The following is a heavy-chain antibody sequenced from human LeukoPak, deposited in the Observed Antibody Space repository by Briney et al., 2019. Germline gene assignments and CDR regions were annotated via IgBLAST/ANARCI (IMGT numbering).Heavy chain of an antibody. D-gene: IGHD3-16*01. V-gene: IGHV1-2*02. CDR1: GYTFTDYY. CDR2: INPNSGGT. Sequence: GASVKVSCKTSGYTFTDYYIHWVRQAPGQGLEWMGWINPNSGGTNYAQNFQGRVTMTRDTSISTAYMELSGLKFDDTAVYYCARDYPLWGFDYWGQGTLVTVSS. CDR3: ARDYPLWGFDY. J-gene: IGHJ4*02.